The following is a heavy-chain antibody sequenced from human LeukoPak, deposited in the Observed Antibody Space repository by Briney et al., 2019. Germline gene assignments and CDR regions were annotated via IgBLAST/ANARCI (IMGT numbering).Heavy chain of an antibody. D-gene: IGHD4-11*01. J-gene: IGHJ4*02. CDR2: IRYDGSNK. CDR3: AKDHMTTLDY. V-gene: IGHV3-30*02. CDR1: GFTFSSYG. Sequence: GGSLRLSCAASGFTFSSYGMHWVRQAPGKGLEWVACIRYDGSNKYYADSVKGRFTISRDNSKNTLYLQMNSLRAEDTAVYYCAKDHMTTLDYWGQGTLVTVSS.